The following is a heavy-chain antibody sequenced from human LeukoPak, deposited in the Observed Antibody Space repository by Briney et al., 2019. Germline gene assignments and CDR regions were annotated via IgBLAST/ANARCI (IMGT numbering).Heavy chain of an antibody. D-gene: IGHD2-15*01. Sequence: SVKVSCKASGGTFSSYAISWVRQAPGQGLEWMGGIIPIFGTANYAQKFQGRVTITADKSTSSAYMELSSLRSEDTAVYYCAREGIAATGSNDYWGQGTLVTVSS. J-gene: IGHJ4*02. CDR3: AREGIAATGSNDY. CDR1: GGTFSSYA. CDR2: IIPIFGTA. V-gene: IGHV1-69*06.